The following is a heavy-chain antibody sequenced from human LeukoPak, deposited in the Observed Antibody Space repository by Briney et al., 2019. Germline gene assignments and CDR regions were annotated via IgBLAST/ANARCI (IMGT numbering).Heavy chain of an antibody. CDR2: INHSGST. CDR3: ARAYCSGGSCYAAFDI. V-gene: IGHV4-34*01. Sequence: PSETLSLTCAVYGGSFSGYYWSWIRQPPGKGLEWIGEINHSGSTNYNPSLKSRVTISVDTSKNQFSLKLSSVTAADTAVYYCARAYCSGGSCYAAFDIWGQGTMVTVSS. J-gene: IGHJ3*02. CDR1: GGSFSGYY. D-gene: IGHD2-15*01.